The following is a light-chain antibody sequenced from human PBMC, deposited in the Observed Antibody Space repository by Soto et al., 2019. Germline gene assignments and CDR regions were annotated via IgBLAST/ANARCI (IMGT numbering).Light chain of an antibody. CDR2: DVN. V-gene: IGLV2-14*03. CDR1: SSDVGAYNY. CDR3: GSYTTSGSVV. Sequence: QSVLTQPASVSGSPGQSIAISCIGTSSDVGAYNYVSWYQQHPGKAPKLVIYDVNNRPSGVSNRFSGSKSGNTASLTISGLGAEDEADYYCGSYTTSGSVVFGGGTKLTVL. J-gene: IGLJ2*01.